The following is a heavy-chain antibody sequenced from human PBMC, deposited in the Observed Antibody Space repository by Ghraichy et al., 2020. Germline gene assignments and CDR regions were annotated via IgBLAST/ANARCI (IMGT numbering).Heavy chain of an antibody. V-gene: IGHV4-38-2*01. CDR3: ARRQERLDLRPNAFDI. CDR1: GYSISSGYY. J-gene: IGHJ3*02. D-gene: IGHD1-1*01. Sequence: SETLSLTCAVSGYSISSGYYWGWIRQPPGKGLEWIGSIYHSGSTYYNPSLKSRVTISVDTSKNQFSLKLSSVTAADTAVYYCARRQERLDLRPNAFDIWGQGTMVTVSS. CDR2: IYHSGST.